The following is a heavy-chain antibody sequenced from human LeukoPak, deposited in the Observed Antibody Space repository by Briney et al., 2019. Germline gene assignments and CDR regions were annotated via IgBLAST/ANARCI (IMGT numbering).Heavy chain of an antibody. CDR2: INPSGGST. J-gene: IGHJ6*02. CDR1: GYTFTSYY. CDR3: ARDATDSSGWPGWDYYYYGMDV. V-gene: IGHV1-46*01. D-gene: IGHD6-19*01. Sequence: ASVKVSCKASGYTFTSYYMHWVRQAPGQGLEWMGIINPSGGSTSYAQKFQGRVTMTRDTSTSTAYMELRSLRSDDTAVYYCARDATDSSGWPGWDYYYYGMDVWGQGTTVTVSS.